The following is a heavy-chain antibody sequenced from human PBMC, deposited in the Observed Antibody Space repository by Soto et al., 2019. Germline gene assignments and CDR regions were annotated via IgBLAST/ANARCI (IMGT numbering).Heavy chain of an antibody. J-gene: IGHJ5*02. CDR1: GFSFTGYY. V-gene: IGHV1-2*02. CDR2: INAHSGGT. Sequence: ASVKVSCKASGFSFTGYYIHWLRQAPGQGLEWMGWINAHSGGTEYAQKFQGRVTLTRDTSITTAYLTLTSLTSDDTALYYCAKDLTRQLAYWLDPWGQGTQVTVSS. CDR3: AKDLTRQLAYWLDP. D-gene: IGHD6-6*01.